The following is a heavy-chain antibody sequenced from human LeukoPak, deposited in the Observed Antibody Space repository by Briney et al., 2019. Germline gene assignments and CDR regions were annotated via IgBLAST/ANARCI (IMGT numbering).Heavy chain of an antibody. D-gene: IGHD2-15*01. CDR2: IFPGDSDT. J-gene: IGHJ3*02. CDR1: GYSFTTYW. CDR3: ARRGYCRGGSCYSNAFDM. V-gene: IGHV5-51*01. Sequence: GESLKISCKGSGYSFTTYWIGWVRQMPGKGLEWMGIIFPGDSDTRYSPSFQGQVTISADKSISTAYLQWSSLKASDTAMYYCARRGYCRGGSCYSNAFDMWGQGTMVTVSS.